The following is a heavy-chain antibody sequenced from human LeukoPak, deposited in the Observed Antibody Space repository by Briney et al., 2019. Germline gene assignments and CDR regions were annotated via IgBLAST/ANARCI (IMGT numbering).Heavy chain of an antibody. D-gene: IGHD6-13*01. CDR3: ARILPNTSSNPAAGDAFDL. CDR1: GYTFTSYY. V-gene: IGHV1-46*01. CDR2: INPSGGST. Sequence: ASVKVSCKASGYTFTSYYMHWVRQAPGQGLEWMGIINPSGGSTSYAQKFQGRVTMTRDTSTSTVYMELSSLRSEDTAVYYCARILPNTSSNPAAGDAFDLWGQGTMVTVSS. J-gene: IGHJ3*01.